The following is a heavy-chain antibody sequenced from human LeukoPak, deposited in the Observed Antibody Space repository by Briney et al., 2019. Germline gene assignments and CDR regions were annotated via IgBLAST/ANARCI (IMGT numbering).Heavy chain of an antibody. V-gene: IGHV3-30*18. Sequence: GGSLRLSCAASGFPFSSYGMHWLRQAPGKGLEWVAVISYDGSNKYYADSVKGRFTISRDNSKNTLYLQMNSLRAEDTAVYYCAKGPPYYYYYYMDVWGKGTTVTVSS. CDR1: GFPFSSYG. CDR2: ISYDGSNK. CDR3: AKGPPYYYYYYMDV. J-gene: IGHJ6*03.